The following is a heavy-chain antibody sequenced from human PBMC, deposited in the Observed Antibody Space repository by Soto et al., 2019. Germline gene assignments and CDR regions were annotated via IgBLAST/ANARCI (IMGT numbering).Heavy chain of an antibody. CDR1: GGSISSGGYS. V-gene: IGHV4-30-2*01. Sequence: QLQLQESGSGLVKPSQTLSLTCAVSGGSISSGGYSWSWIRQPPGKGLEWIGYIYHSGSTYYNPSLKSRVTISVDRSKNQFSLKLSSVTAADTAVYYCARVLGIAAAGMGYFDYWGQGTLVTVSS. J-gene: IGHJ4*02. CDR2: IYHSGST. D-gene: IGHD6-13*01. CDR3: ARVLGIAAAGMGYFDY.